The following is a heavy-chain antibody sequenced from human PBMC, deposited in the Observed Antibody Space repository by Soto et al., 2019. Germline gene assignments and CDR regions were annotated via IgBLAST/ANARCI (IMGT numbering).Heavy chain of an antibody. CDR3: ARDTGLAPTVWGY. J-gene: IGHJ4*03. Sequence: LSLTCSVSGDSIRGGGHYWNWIRQLPGKGLEWIGYVYHSGSTHYNPSLRGRLTISIDTSKNQFSLRLISVTAADTALYYCARDTGLAPTVWGYWGHGTQVTVSS. D-gene: IGHD7-27*01. CDR1: GDSIRGGGHY. CDR2: VYHSGST. V-gene: IGHV4-31*03.